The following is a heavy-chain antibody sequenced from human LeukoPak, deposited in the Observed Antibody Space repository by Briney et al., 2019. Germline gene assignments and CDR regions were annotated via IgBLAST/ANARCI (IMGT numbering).Heavy chain of an antibody. V-gene: IGHV4-59*08. D-gene: IGHD2/OR15-2a*01. J-gene: IGHJ2*01. CDR3: ARLRHIEYSRSAQYWYFDL. CDR2: IYYSGSTKT. Sequence: PSETLSLTCTVSGGSISSYYWSWIRQPPGKGLEWTGYIYYSGSTKTNYNPSLKSRVTMSIDTSRNQFSLKLNSVTAADTAVYYCARLRHIEYSRSAQYWYFDLWGRGTLVTVSS. CDR1: GGSISSYY.